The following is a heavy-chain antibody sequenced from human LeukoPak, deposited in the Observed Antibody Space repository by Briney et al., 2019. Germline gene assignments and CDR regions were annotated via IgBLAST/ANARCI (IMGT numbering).Heavy chain of an antibody. CDR3: ARDYDSSGYCFDY. D-gene: IGHD3-22*01. Sequence: QLGGSLRLSCAASGFTFSSYWMSWVRQAPGKGLEWVANIKQDGSEKYYVDSVKGRFTISRDNAKNSLYLQMNSLRAEDTAVYYCARDYDSSGYCFDYWGQGTLVTVSS. CDR2: IKQDGSEK. J-gene: IGHJ4*02. CDR1: GFTFSSYW. V-gene: IGHV3-7*01.